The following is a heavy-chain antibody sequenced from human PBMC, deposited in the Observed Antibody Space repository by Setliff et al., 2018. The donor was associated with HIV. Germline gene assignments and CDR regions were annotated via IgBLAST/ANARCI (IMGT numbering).Heavy chain of an antibody. Sequence: KVSCKASGGTFKNDVISWVRQAPGQGLEWMGGITPVFGTANYAQKFQGRVTIIADESTSTAYMEISNLRSEDTAVYYCARGSLLRRTVSNLFETVDYWDYYLDVWGKGTTVTVSS. J-gene: IGHJ6*03. V-gene: IGHV1-69*01. CDR1: GGTFKNDV. CDR2: ITPVFGTA. D-gene: IGHD4-17*01. CDR3: ARGSLLRRTVSNLFETVDYWDYYLDV.